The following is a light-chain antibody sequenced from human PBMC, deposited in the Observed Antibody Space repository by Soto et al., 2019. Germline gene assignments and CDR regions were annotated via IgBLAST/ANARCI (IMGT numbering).Light chain of an antibody. Sequence: EIVLTQSPATLSLSPLERATLSFRASQSVSSYLAWYQQKPGQAPRLLIYDASNRATGIPARFSGSGSGTDFTLTISSLEPEDFAVYYCQQRSNWPQITFGQGTRLEIK. CDR2: DAS. CDR3: QQRSNWPQIT. J-gene: IGKJ5*01. V-gene: IGKV3-11*01. CDR1: QSVSSY.